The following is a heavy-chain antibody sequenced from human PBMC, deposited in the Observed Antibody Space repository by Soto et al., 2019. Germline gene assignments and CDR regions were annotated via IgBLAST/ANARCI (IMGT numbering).Heavy chain of an antibody. J-gene: IGHJ6*02. CDR1: GGSISSGGYY. V-gene: IGHV4-31*03. D-gene: IGHD3-10*01. Sequence: QVQLQESGPGLVKPSQTLSLTCTVSGGSISSGGYYWGWIRQHPGKGLEWIGYIYYSGSTYYNPALKSRVTISVDTSKNQFSLKLSSVTAADTAVYYCAREKGITSRVTMVRGEDVWGQGTTVTVSS. CDR3: AREKGITSRVTMVRGEDV. CDR2: IYYSGST.